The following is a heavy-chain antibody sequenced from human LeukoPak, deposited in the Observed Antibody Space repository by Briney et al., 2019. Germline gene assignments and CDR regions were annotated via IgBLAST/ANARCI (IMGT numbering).Heavy chain of an antibody. CDR2: IYYSGST. CDR1: GGSISSSSYY. V-gene: IGHV4-39*01. CDR3: ARHGARYNWFDP. Sequence: SETLSLTCTVSGGSISSSSYYWGWIRQPPGKGLEWIGSIYYSGSTYYNPSLKSRVTISVDTSKNQFSLKLSSVTAADTAVYYCARHGARYNWFDPWGQGTLVTVSS. J-gene: IGHJ5*02.